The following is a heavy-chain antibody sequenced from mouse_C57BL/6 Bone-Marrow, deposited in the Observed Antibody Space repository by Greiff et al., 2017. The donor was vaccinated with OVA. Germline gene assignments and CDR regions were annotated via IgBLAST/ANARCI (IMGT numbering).Heavy chain of an antibody. CDR2: IDPSDSYT. V-gene: IGHV1-59*01. D-gene: IGHD3-2*02. CDR1: GYTFTSYW. CDR3: ARLGAQDWFAY. J-gene: IGHJ3*01. Sequence: VQLQQPGAELVRPGTSVKLSCKASGYTFTSYWMHWVKQRPGQGLEWIGVIDPSDSYTNYNQKFKGKATLTVDTSSSTAYMQLSSLTSEDSAVYYWARLGAQDWFAYWGQGTLVTVSA.